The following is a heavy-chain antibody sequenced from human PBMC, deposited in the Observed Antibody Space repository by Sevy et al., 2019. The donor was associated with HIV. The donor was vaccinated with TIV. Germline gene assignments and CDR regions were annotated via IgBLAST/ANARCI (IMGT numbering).Heavy chain of an antibody. D-gene: IGHD2-2*01. J-gene: IGHJ6*03. Sequence: GGSLRLSCAASGFTFSSYWMSWVRQAPGKGLEWVANIKQDGSERYYEDSVKGRFTISRDNTQNSLYLQMNSLRVEDTAVYYCARDSQNIVVVPAATINYYYSYYMDVWGKGTTVTVSS. V-gene: IGHV3-7*01. CDR2: IKQDGSER. CDR1: GFTFSSYW. CDR3: ARDSQNIVVVPAATINYYYSYYMDV.